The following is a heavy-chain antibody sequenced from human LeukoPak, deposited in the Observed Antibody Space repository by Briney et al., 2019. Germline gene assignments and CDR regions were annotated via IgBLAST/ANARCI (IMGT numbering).Heavy chain of an antibody. CDR1: GFTFSSYS. V-gene: IGHV3-21*01. CDR2: ISSSSSYI. J-gene: IGHJ4*02. Sequence: GGALLLSCAASGFTFSSYSMNWVRQAPGKGREWVSSISSSSSYIYYSDSVKGRFTISRDNAKNSLYLQMNSLRAEDTAVYYCARAHGESDYWGQGTLVTVSS. D-gene: IGHD2-21*01. CDR3: ARAHGESDY.